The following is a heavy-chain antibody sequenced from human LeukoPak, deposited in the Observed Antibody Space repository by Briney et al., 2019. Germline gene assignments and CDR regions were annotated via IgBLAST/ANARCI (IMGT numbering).Heavy chain of an antibody. D-gene: IGHD6-13*01. J-gene: IGHJ4*02. CDR3: ARGRKRGAAAGPVFDY. V-gene: IGHV4-34*01. CDR2: INHSGST. Sequence: NSSETLSLTWAVYGGSFSGYYWSWIRQPPGKGLEWIGEINHSGSTNYNPSLKSRVTISVDTSKNQFSLKLSSVTAADTAVYYCARGRKRGAAAGPVFDYWGQGTLVTVSS. CDR1: GGSFSGYY.